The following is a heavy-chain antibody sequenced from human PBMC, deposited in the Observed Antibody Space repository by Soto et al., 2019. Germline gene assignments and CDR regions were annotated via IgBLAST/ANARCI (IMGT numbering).Heavy chain of an antibody. CDR3: ARDIWFGEPPGGAGMH. D-gene: IGHD3-10*01. CDR1: GFTFSSFW. V-gene: IGHV3-7*01. Sequence: GSLRLSCAASGFTFSSFWMSWVRQAPGKGLEWVANIKEDGSEKYYVDSVKGRFTISRDNAKNSLYLQMNSLRAEDTAVYYCARDIWFGEPPGGAGMHWGQGTLVPSPQ. J-gene: IGHJ4*02. CDR2: IKEDGSEK.